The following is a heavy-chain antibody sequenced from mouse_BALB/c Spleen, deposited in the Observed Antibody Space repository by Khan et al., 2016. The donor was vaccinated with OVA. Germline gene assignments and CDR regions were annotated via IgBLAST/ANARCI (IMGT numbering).Heavy chain of an antibody. CDR2: IWAGGGT. Sequence: QVQLKESGPGLVAPSQSLSITCTVSGFSLTSYGVHWVRQPPGKGLEWLGVIWAGGGTNYNSALMSRLSISKDNSKSQVFLKMNSLQTEDTAMYYCARLEDIWGQGTTLTVSS. CDR1: GFSLTSYG. CDR3: ARLEDI. D-gene: IGHD1-3*01. J-gene: IGHJ2*01. V-gene: IGHV2-9*02.